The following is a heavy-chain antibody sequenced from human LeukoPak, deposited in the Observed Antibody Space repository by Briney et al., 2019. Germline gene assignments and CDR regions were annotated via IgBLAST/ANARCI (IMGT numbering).Heavy chain of an antibody. Sequence: SETLSLTCTVSGGSISSYYWSWIRQPAGKGLEWIGRIHTSGSTNYNPSLKSRVTMSVDTSKNQFSLKLSSVTAADTAVYYCARDRYYYDSSGYSNWFDPWGQGTLVTVSS. D-gene: IGHD3-22*01. J-gene: IGHJ5*02. CDR2: IHTSGST. V-gene: IGHV4-4*07. CDR3: ARDRYYYDSSGYSNWFDP. CDR1: GGSISSYY.